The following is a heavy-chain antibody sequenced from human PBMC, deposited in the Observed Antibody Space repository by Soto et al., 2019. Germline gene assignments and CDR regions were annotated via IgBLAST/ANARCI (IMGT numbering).Heavy chain of an antibody. D-gene: IGHD6-19*01. Sequence: QVQLVQSGAEVKKPGASVKVSCKASGYTFTSYAMHWVRQAPGQRLEWMGWINAGNGNTKYSQKFQGRVTITRDTSASTAYMELSSLRSKDTAVYYCARQWKDYWYFDLWGRGTLVTVSS. V-gene: IGHV1-3*01. CDR3: ARQWKDYWYFDL. CDR2: INAGNGNT. J-gene: IGHJ2*01. CDR1: GYTFTSYA.